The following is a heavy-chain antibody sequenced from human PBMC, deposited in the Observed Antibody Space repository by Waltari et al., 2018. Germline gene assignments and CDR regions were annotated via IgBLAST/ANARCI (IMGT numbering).Heavy chain of an antibody. CDR2: IYYSGST. CDR1: GGSISSYY. J-gene: IGHJ4*02. D-gene: IGHD3-3*01. V-gene: IGHV4-59*01. Sequence: QVQLQESGPGLVKPSETLSLTCTVSGGSISSYYWSWIRQPPGKGLEWIGYIYYSGSTNYNPSLKSRVTISVDTSKNQFSLKLSSVTAADTAVYYCARESYDFWSGYQRRFDYWGQGTLVTVSS. CDR3: ARESYDFWSGYQRRFDY.